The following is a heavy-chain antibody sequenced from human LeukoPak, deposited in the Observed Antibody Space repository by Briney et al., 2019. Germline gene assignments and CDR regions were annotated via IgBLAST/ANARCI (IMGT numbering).Heavy chain of an antibody. CDR2: ISSSSSTI. D-gene: IGHD6-13*01. J-gene: IGHJ6*03. V-gene: IGHV3-48*01. CDR1: GFGFSSYT. CDR3: ASTAAGDYYYYYYMDV. Sequence: GGSLRLSCAASGFGFSSYTMNWVRQAPGKGLEWVSYISSSSSTIYYADSVKGRFTISRDNAKNSLYLQMNSLRAEDTAVYYCASTAAGDYYYYYYMDVWGKGTTVTVSS.